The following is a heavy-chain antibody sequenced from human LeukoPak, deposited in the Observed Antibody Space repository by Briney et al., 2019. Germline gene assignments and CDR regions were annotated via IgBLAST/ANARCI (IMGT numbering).Heavy chain of an antibody. D-gene: IGHD2-15*01. J-gene: IGHJ5*02. CDR1: GFTFSSYS. CDR3: ARLGSFYCSGGSCSLGWFDP. V-gene: IGHV3-21*01. CDR2: ISSSSSYI. Sequence: GGSLRLSCAASGFTFSSYSMNWVRQAPGKGLEWVSSISSSSSYIYYADSVKGRFTISRDNDKNSLYLQMNSLRAEDTAVYYCARLGSFYCSGGSCSLGWFDPWGQGTLVTVSS.